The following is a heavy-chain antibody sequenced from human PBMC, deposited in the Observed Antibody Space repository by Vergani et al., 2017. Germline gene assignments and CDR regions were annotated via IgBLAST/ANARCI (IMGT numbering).Heavy chain of an antibody. CDR1: GFTFDDYA. J-gene: IGHJ3*02. Sequence: EVQLVESGGGLVQPGGSLRLSCAASGFTFDDYAMHWVRQAPGKGLEWVSGISWNSGSIGYADSVKGRFTISRDNAKNSLYLQMNSLRAEDTALYYCAKDSRYCSSTSCFEDAFDIWGQGTMVTVSS. CDR3: AKDSRYCSSTSCFEDAFDI. CDR2: ISWNSGSI. D-gene: IGHD2-2*01. V-gene: IGHV3-9*01.